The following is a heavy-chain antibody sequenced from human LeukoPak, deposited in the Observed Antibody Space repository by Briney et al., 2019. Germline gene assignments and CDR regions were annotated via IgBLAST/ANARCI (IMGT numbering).Heavy chain of an antibody. CDR2: ITSSGGGT. CDR3: VKDLSTGTPRSRLDY. CDR1: GFTFDNYV. Sequence: GGSLRLSCVASGFTFDNYVMNWVRQAPGKGLERVSAITSSGGGTYYADSVKGRFTISRDNSKNTLYLQMNSLRAEDTALYYCVKDLSTGTPRSRLDYWGQGTLVTVSS. J-gene: IGHJ4*02. V-gene: IGHV3-23*01. D-gene: IGHD1/OR15-1a*01.